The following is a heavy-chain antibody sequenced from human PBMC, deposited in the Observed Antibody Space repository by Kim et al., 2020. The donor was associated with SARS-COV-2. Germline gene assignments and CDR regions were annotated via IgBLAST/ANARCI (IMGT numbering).Heavy chain of an antibody. Sequence: ASVKVSCKASGYTFTSYCLHWFLQSPGQSLEWMGWIDVANTNTHYSENFQGRVTISRDTSATTVYIELSSLRSEDTAVYYCARDGRSVDYYFDYWGQGTLVTVSS. CDR1: GYTFTSYC. V-gene: IGHV1-3*01. CDR2: IDVANTNT. J-gene: IGHJ4*02. CDR3: ARDGRSVDYYFDY.